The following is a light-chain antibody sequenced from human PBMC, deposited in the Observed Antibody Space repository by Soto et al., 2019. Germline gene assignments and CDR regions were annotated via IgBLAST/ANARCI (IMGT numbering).Light chain of an antibody. CDR1: QSVSSN. Sequence: EIVMTQSPATLSVSPGERATPSCRASQSVSSNLAWYQQKPGQAPRLLIYGASTRATGIPARFSGSGSGTEFTLTISSLQPDDFATYYCQQYNSYSWTFGQGTKVDIK. CDR2: GAS. J-gene: IGKJ1*01. V-gene: IGKV3-15*01. CDR3: QQYNSYSWT.